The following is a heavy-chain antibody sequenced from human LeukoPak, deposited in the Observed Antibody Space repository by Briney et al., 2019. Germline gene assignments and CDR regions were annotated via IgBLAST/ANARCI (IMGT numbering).Heavy chain of an antibody. V-gene: IGHV4-38-2*02. CDR3: ARGQGATVPQVGKNWFDP. D-gene: IGHD1-26*01. J-gene: IGHJ5*02. CDR1: GYSISIDYY. CDR2: IYHSGST. Sequence: SETLSPTCTVSGYSISIDYYWGWIRQPPGKGLEWIGNIYHSGSTYYNPSLKSRVTISVDTSKNQFSLKLSSVTVADTAIYYCARGQGATVPQVGKNWFDPWGQGTRVTVSS.